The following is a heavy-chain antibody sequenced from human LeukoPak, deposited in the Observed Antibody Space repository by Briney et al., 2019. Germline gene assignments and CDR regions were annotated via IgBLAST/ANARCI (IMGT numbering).Heavy chain of an antibody. CDR3: ARARWLQSDAFDI. V-gene: IGHV3-23*01. CDR1: GFTFSSYA. J-gene: IGHJ3*02. D-gene: IGHD5-24*01. CDR2: ISGSGGST. Sequence: GGSLRLSCAASGFTFSSYAMSWVRQAPGKGLEWVSAISGSGGSTYYADSVKGRFTISRDNSKNTLYLQMNSLRAEDTAVHYCARARWLQSDAFDIWGQGTMVTVSS.